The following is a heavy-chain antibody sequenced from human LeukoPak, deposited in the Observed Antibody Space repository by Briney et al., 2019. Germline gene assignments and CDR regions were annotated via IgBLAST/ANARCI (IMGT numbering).Heavy chain of an antibody. D-gene: IGHD3-16*02. CDR1: GGSFSGYY. CDR3: ARGRAYDYVWGSYRLYYFDY. CDR2: INHSGSA. Sequence: SETLSLTCAVYGGSFSGYYWSWIRQPPGKGLEWVGEINHSGSANYNPSLKSRVTISVDTSKNQFSLKLSSVTAADTAVYYCARGRAYDYVWGSYRLYYFDYWGQGTLVTVSS. J-gene: IGHJ4*02. V-gene: IGHV4-34*01.